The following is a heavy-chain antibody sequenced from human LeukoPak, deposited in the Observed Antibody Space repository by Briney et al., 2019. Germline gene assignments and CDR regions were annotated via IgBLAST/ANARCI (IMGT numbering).Heavy chain of an antibody. J-gene: IGHJ4*02. D-gene: IGHD3-16*01. Sequence: SETLSLTCGVYAGSFSGYHWTWIRLRPGKGLDWIGDIDHSGSAHYNPSLKSRVTISVDTSNKQFSLNLHSVTAADTAVYYCANMRGKGLPHYFDYWGQGTLVTVSS. CDR1: AGSFSGYH. V-gene: IGHV4-34*01. CDR2: IDHSGSA. CDR3: ANMRGKGLPHYFDY.